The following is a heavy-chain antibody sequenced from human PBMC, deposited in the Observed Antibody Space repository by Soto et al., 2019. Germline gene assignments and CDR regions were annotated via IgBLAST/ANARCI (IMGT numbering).Heavy chain of an antibody. J-gene: IGHJ5*02. CDR3: ARDRTLLRYFHWFHGFDP. Sequence: ASVKVSCKASGYTFTSYAMHSVRQAPGQRLEWMGWINAGNGNTKYSQKFQGRVTITRATSASTAYMELSSLRSEDTAVYYCARDRTLLRYFHWFHGFDPSGQGTLVTV. CDR1: GYTFTSYA. CDR2: INAGNGNT. V-gene: IGHV1-3*01. D-gene: IGHD3-9*01.